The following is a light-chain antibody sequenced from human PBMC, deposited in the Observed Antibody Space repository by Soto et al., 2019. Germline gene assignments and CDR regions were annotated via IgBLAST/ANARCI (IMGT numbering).Light chain of an antibody. CDR3: QVWDISSGHVV. CDR2: YDS. Sequence: SYELTQPPSVSVAPGKTASVACGGSNIGSKSVHWYQKKSGQAPVLVMYYDSNRPSGIPERFSGSNSGNTATLPISRVEDADEEDYYCQVWDISSGHVVFGGGTKLTVL. J-gene: IGLJ3*02. V-gene: IGLV3-21*01. CDR1: NIGSKS.